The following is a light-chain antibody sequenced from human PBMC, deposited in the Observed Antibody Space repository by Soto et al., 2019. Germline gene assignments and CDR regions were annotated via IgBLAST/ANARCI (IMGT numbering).Light chain of an antibody. Sequence: QSALTQPASVSGSPGQSITISCTGTSSDVGGYNYVSWYQQHPGKAPKLMIYEVSNRPSGVSNRFSGSKSGNTASLTISGLQAEDEADYYCRSYTSCSPYVFGTGTKLTVL. J-gene: IGLJ1*01. CDR2: EVS. CDR1: SSDVGGYNY. V-gene: IGLV2-14*01. CDR3: RSYTSCSPYV.